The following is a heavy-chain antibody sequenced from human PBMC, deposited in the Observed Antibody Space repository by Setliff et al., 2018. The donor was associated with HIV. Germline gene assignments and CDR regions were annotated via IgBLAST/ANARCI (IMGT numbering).Heavy chain of an antibody. CDR3: ASDSPAARFEELEDHYYYFMDV. J-gene: IGHJ6*03. CDR2: IIPMFATT. CDR1: GGTFSNYG. D-gene: IGHD3-10*01. V-gene: IGHV1-69*13. Sequence: SVKVSCKASGGTFSNYGITWVRQAPGQGLEWVGGIIPMFATTTYAQKFQDRVTITADESTSTAYMELSSLRSEDTAFYFCASDSPAARFEELEDHYYYFMDVWGKGTTVTVS.